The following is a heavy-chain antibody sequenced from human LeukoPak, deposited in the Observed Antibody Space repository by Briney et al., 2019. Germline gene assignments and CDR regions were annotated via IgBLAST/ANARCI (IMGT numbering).Heavy chain of an antibody. CDR1: GGSFSGYY. CDR3: ARGPEYSSSSFFFDY. D-gene: IGHD6-6*01. Sequence: PSETLSLTCAVYGGSFSGYYWSWIRQPPGKGLEWIGEINHSGSTNYNPSLKSRVTISVDTSKNQFSLKLSSVTAADTAVYYCARGPEYSSSSFFFDYWGQGTLVTVSS. V-gene: IGHV4-34*01. CDR2: INHSGST. J-gene: IGHJ4*02.